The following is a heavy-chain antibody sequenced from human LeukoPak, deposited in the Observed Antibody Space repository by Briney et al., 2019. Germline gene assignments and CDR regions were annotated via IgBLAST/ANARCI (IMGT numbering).Heavy chain of an antibody. CDR3: AKDVFSANWYYFDQ. J-gene: IGHJ4*02. CDR2: ISFNSGGV. D-gene: IGHD4/OR15-4a*01. Sequence: GGSLSLSCAASGFAFDEYAMHWVRQVPGKGLEWVSGISFNSGGVGYADSVKGRFSTSRDNAKKSLYLQMNNLRPEDTAFYFCAKDVFSANWYYFDQWGQGTLVTVSS. CDR1: GFAFDEYA. V-gene: IGHV3-9*01.